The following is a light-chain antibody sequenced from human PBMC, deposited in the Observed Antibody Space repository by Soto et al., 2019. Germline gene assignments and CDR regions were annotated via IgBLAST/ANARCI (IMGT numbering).Light chain of an antibody. CDR3: QSYDSSLSSVV. Sequence: QSVLTQPPSVSGAPGQRVTISCTGSSSNIGAGYDVHWYQQLPGPAPKLLIYGNSNRPSGVPDRFSGSKSGTSASLAITGLQAEDEADYYCQSYDSSLSSVVFGGGTKLTV. CDR2: GNS. CDR1: SSNIGAGYD. V-gene: IGLV1-40*01. J-gene: IGLJ2*01.